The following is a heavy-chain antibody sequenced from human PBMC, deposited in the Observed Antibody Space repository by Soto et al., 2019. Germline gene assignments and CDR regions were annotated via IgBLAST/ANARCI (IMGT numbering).Heavy chain of an antibody. J-gene: IGHJ4*02. CDR2: IIPIFGTA. D-gene: IGHD2-15*01. Sequence: QVQLVQSGAEVKKPGSSVKVSCKASGGTFSSYAFSWVRQAPGQGLEWMGGIIPIFGTANYAQKFQGRVTITADESTSTAYMELSSLSSEDTAVYYCARDVPGYCSGGSCYLNWGQGTLVTVSS. CDR3: ARDVPGYCSGGSCYLN. CDR1: GGTFSSYA. V-gene: IGHV1-69*01.